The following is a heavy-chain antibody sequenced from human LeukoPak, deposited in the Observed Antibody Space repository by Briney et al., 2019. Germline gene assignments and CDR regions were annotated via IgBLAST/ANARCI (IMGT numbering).Heavy chain of an antibody. CDR1: GFTFSSYA. V-gene: IGHV3-64*01. CDR3: ARGSTMVRGVIGFDY. CDR2: ISSNGGST. Sequence: GGSLRLSCAASGFTFSSYAMHWVRQAPGKGLEYVSAISSNGGSTYYANSVKGRFTISRDNSKNTLYLQMGSLRAKDMAVYYCARGSTMVRGVIGFDYWGQGTLVTVSS. D-gene: IGHD3-10*01. J-gene: IGHJ4*02.